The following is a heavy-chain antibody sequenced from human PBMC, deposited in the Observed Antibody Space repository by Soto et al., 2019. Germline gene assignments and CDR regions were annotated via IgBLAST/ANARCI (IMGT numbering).Heavy chain of an antibody. V-gene: IGHV4-59*01. CDR1: GGSISSYY. CDR3: ARGASGYSYGAFDY. Sequence: SETLSLTCTVSGGSISSYYWSWIRQPPGKGLEWIGDIYYSGSTNYNPSLKSRVTISVDTSKNQFSLKLSSVTAADTAVYYCARGASGYSYGAFDYWGQGTLVTVSS. CDR2: IYYSGST. D-gene: IGHD5-18*01. J-gene: IGHJ4*02.